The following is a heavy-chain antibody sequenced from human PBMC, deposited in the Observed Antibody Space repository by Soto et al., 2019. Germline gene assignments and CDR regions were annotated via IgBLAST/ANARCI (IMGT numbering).Heavy chain of an antibody. CDR1: GFTFSSYA. D-gene: IGHD6-13*01. CDR3: AKDRTAGTGGKNWFDP. Sequence: GGSLRLSCAASGFTFSSYAMSWVRQAPGKGLEWVSAISGSGGSTYYADSVKGRFTISRDNSKNTLYLQMNSLRAEDTAVYYCAKDRTAGTGGKNWFDPWGQGTLVTVS. V-gene: IGHV3-23*01. CDR2: ISGSGGST. J-gene: IGHJ5*02.